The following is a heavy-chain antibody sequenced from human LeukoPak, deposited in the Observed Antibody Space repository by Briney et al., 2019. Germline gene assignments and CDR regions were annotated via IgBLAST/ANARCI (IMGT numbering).Heavy chain of an antibody. J-gene: IGHJ4*02. CDR1: GGSFSRSSYY. CDR3: ARDGMATITGYYFDY. CDR2: IYYSGST. V-gene: IGHV4-39*07. D-gene: IGHD5-24*01. Sequence: SETLSLTCTVSGGSFSRSSYYWDWIRQPPGKGLEWIGSIYYSGSTSYNPSLKSRVTISVDTSKNQFSLKVSSVTAADTAVYYCARDGMATITGYYFDYWGQGTLVTVSS.